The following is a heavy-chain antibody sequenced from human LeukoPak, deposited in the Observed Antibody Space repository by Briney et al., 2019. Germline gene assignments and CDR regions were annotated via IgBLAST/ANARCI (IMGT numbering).Heavy chain of an antibody. D-gene: IGHD6-19*01. J-gene: IGHJ6*02. CDR2: IRSKTYGGTT. Sequence: QAGGSLRLSCTASGFTFGDHAMSWVRQAPGKGLEWVGFIRSKTYGGTTEYAACVKGRFTISRADTKGTAYLKMNSLKTEDTAVYYCARGPIQQWLHYGMDVWGQGTTVTVSS. CDR3: ARGPIQQWLHYGMDV. V-gene: IGHV3-49*04. CDR1: GFTFGDHA.